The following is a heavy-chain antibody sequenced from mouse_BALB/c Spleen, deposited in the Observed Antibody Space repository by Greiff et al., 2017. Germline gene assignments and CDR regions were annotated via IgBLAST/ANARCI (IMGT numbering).Heavy chain of an antibody. V-gene: IGHV3-6*02. D-gene: IGHD2-4*01. J-gene: IGHJ3*01. CDR1: GYSITSGYY. CDR2: ISYDGSN. CDR3: ARKDYGTWFAY. Sequence: DVKLQESGPGLVKPSQSLSFTCSVTGYSITSGYYWYWIRQFPGNKLEWMGYISYDGSNNYNPSLKNRISITRDTSKNQFFLKLNSVTTEDTATYYCARKDYGTWFAYWGQGTLVTVSA.